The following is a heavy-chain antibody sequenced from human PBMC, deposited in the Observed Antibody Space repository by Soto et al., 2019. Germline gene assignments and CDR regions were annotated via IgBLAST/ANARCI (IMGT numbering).Heavy chain of an antibody. J-gene: IGHJ4*02. CDR2: ISYDGSNK. CDR3: AKVGTYYDFPAGEAYFDY. D-gene: IGHD3-3*01. V-gene: IGHV3-30*18. Sequence: GGSLRLSCAASGFTFSSYGMHWVRQAPGKGLEWVAVISYDGSNKYYADSVKGRFTISRDNSKNTLYLQMNSLRAEDTAVYYCAKVGTYYDFPAGEAYFDYWGQGTLVTVSS. CDR1: GFTFSSYG.